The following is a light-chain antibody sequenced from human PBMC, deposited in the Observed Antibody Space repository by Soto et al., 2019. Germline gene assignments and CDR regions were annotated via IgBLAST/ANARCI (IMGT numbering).Light chain of an antibody. V-gene: IGKV1-5*03. Sequence: DIQMTQSPSTLSASVGDTVTITCRASQSISSWLAWYQQKPGKAPNLLIYKASSLERGVPSRFSGSGSGTEFTLTISSLPPDDFATYYCQQYNSYSRTFGQGTKVEI. CDR3: QQYNSYSRT. CDR2: KAS. CDR1: QSISSW. J-gene: IGKJ1*01.